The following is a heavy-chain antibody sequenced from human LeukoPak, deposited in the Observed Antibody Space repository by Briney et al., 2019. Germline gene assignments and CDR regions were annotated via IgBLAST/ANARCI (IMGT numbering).Heavy chain of an antibody. CDR2: ISIEGET. D-gene: IGHD6-13*01. V-gene: IGHV4-34*01. Sequence: SETLSLTCAVYEGSLSGYFWSWIRQPPGAGPVWMAEISIEGETSYNPSLKGRATISLDTAKNQFSLKLTSVIAADTAAYYCVRQIGAGAFDIWGQGTVVFVSS. CDR3: VRQIGAGAFDI. CDR1: EGSLSGYF. J-gene: IGHJ3*02.